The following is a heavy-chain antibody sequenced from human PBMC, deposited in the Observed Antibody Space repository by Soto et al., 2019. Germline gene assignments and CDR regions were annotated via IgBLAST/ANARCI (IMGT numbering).Heavy chain of an antibody. CDR3: ARDGTVTPYYYFMDV. CDR2: INPSGGST. V-gene: IGHV1-46*03. Sequence: RASWCTYTVYNILGAGPSTRQGLEWMGIINPSGGSTTYAQKFQGRVTMTRDTSTSTVYMELSSLRSEDTAVYYCARDGTVTPYYYFMDVWGKGTTVTVSS. D-gene: IGHD1-1*01. J-gene: IGHJ6*03. CDR1: WCTYTVYN.